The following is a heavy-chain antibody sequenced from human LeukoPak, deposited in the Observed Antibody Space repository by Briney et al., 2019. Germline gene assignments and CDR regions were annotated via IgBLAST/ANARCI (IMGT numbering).Heavy chain of an antibody. J-gene: IGHJ5*01. CDR2: IKQGGREE. CDR3: ARDNGGWFDS. D-gene: IGHD3-10*01. Sequence: GGSLRLSCVASEFIFSDYWMSWVRQAPGKGLEWVANIKQGGREERYVGSVKGRFAISRDDAKSTLHLQMDSLSGDDTAVYYCARDNGGWFDSWGRGTLVTVSS. CDR1: EFIFSDYW. V-gene: IGHV3-7*03.